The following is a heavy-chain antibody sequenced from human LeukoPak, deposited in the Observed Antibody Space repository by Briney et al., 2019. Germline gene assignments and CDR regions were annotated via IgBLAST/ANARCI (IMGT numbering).Heavy chain of an antibody. CDR1: GFTFRSYA. V-gene: IGHV3-30*03. J-gene: IGHJ4*02. CDR3: ARRAGAYSHPYDY. Sequence: GGSLRLSCAASGFTFRSYAMHWVRQAPGKGLEWVAVISNDGSNKYFVDSVKGRFTISRDNSKNTLYLQMNSLRAEDTAVYYCARRAGAYSHPYDYWGQGTLVTVSS. CDR2: ISNDGSNK. D-gene: IGHD4/OR15-4a*01.